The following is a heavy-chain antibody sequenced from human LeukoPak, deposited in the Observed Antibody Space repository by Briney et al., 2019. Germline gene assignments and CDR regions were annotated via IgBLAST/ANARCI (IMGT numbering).Heavy chain of an antibody. J-gene: IGHJ4*02. V-gene: IGHV1-2*02. CDR2: INPNSGGT. D-gene: IGHD3-3*01. Sequence: ASVKVSCKASAYTFTGYYMHWVRQAPGQGLEWMGWINPNSGGTNYAQKFQGRVTMTRDTSISTAYMELSRLRSDDTAVYYCASANYDFWSGYFAHAGYYFDYWGQGTLVTVSS. CDR1: AYTFTGYY. CDR3: ASANYDFWSGYFAHAGYYFDY.